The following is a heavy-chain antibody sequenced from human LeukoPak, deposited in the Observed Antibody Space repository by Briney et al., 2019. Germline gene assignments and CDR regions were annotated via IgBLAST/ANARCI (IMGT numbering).Heavy chain of an antibody. CDR3: ASLKMVRGVIMGPMGGY. V-gene: IGHV1-69*04. J-gene: IGHJ4*02. CDR2: IIPILGMA. D-gene: IGHD3-10*01. CDR1: GGTFSSYA. Sequence: SVKVSCKASGGTFSSYAISWVRQAPGQGLEWMGRIIPILGMANYAQKFQGRVTITADKSTSTAYMELSSLRSEDTAVYYCASLKMVRGVIMGPMGGYWGQGTLVTVSS.